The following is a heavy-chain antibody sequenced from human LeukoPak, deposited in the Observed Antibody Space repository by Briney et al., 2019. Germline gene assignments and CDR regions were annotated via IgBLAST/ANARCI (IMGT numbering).Heavy chain of an antibody. Sequence: GGSLRLSCAASGFTFSSYAMSWVRQAPGKGLEWVSAISGSGGSTYYVDSVKGRFTISRDNSKNTLYLQMNSLRAEDTAVYYCAKDESYGATTGTTGGDYWGQGTLVTVSS. CDR3: AKDESYGATTGTTGGDY. D-gene: IGHD1-1*01. CDR1: GFTFSSYA. V-gene: IGHV3-23*01. CDR2: ISGSGGST. J-gene: IGHJ4*02.